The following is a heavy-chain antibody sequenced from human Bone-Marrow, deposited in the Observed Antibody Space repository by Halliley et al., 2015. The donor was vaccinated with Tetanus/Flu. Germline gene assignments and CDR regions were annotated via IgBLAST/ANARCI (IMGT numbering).Heavy chain of an antibody. J-gene: IGHJ6*02. V-gene: IGHV4-31*02. CDR2: IYYSGAT. Sequence: IYYSGATYYNPSLRGRVTISVGTSKNQFSLKLSAVTAADTAVYYCARDQGAAGTSYYGMNVWGQGTTVTVSS. D-gene: IGHD6-13*01. CDR3: ARDQGAAGTSYYGMNV.